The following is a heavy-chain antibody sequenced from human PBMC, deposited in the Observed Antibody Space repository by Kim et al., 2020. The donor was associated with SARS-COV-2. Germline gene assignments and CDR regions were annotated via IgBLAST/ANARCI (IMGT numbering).Heavy chain of an antibody. D-gene: IGHD4-4*01. Sequence: SETLSLTCTVSGGSINNNIYNWGWIRQSPGKGPEWIGSLHQSGTTYYKPSLKSQGSISVDSSKNQFSLKLSSVTAAATAVYYCARHRWGVTRSMGDFDIWGQGTMVTVSS. J-gene: IGHJ3*02. CDR3: ARHRWGVTRSMGDFDI. V-gene: IGHV4-39*01. CDR1: GGSINNNIYN. CDR2: LHQSGTT.